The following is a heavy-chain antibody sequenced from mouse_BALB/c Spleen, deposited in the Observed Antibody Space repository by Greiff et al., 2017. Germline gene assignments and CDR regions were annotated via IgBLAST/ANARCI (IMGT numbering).Heavy chain of an antibody. CDR2: ISDGGSYT. Sequence: DVMLVESGGGLVKPGGSLKLSCAASGFTFSDYYMYWVRQTPEKRLEWVATISDGGSYTYYPDSVKGRFTISRDNAKNNLYLQMSSLKSEDTAMYYFARDRGSSWGYYYAMDYWGQGTSVTVSS. D-gene: IGHD1-1*01. V-gene: IGHV5-4*02. CDR1: GFTFSDYY. J-gene: IGHJ4*01. CDR3: ARDRGSSWGYYYAMDY.